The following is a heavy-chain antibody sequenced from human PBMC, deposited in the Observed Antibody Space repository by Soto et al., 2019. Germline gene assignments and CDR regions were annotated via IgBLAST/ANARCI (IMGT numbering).Heavy chain of an antibody. CDR1: GGSSSSSSYY. V-gene: IGHV4-39*01. CDR2: IYYSGST. D-gene: IGHD4-17*01. J-gene: IGHJ4*02. Sequence: SETLSLTCTVSGGSSSSSSYYWGWIRQPPGKGLEWIGSIYYSGSTYYNPSLKSRVTMSVDTSKNPFSLKLSSVTAADPAVYYCARPHDYRHPYYFDYWGQGTLVTVSS. CDR3: ARPHDYRHPYYFDY.